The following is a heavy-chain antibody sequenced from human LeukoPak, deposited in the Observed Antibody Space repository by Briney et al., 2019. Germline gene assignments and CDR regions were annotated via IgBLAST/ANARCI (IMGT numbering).Heavy chain of an antibody. CDR2: INSDGSWT. Sequence: GGSLRLSCEASGFTFSSYWMHWVRQAPGKGLVWVSRINSDGSWTSYADSVKDRFTISKDNAKNTVYLQMNNLRAEDTAVYYCVSFYETYWGRGTLVTVSS. J-gene: IGHJ4*02. V-gene: IGHV3-74*01. CDR3: VSFYETY. CDR1: GFTFSSYW. D-gene: IGHD2-2*01.